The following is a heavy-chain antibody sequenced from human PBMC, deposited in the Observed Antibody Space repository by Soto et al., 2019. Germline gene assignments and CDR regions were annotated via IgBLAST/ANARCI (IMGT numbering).Heavy chain of an antibody. D-gene: IGHD1-26*01. CDR3: ARTAVVGARWDWFDP. J-gene: IGHJ5*02. Sequence: QVQLVQSGAEVKKPGSSVKVSCKASGGTFSSYAISWVRQAPGQGLEWMGGIIPTFGTANYAHKFQGRVTIXXDXSXXTAYMELSRLRSEDTAVYYCARTAVVGARWDWFDPWGQGTLVTVSS. V-gene: IGHV1-69*12. CDR2: IIPTFGTA. CDR1: GGTFSSYA.